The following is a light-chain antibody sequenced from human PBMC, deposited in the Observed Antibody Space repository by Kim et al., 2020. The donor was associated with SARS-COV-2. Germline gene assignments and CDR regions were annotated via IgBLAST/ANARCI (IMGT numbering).Light chain of an antibody. CDR3: SSYTSSSTYV. CDR1: SSDVGGYNY. Sequence: QSVLTQPASVSGSPGQSITISCTGTSSDVGGYNYVSWYQQHPGKAPKVMIYDVSKRPSGVSNRFSGSKSGNTASLTISGLQAEDEADYYCSSYTSSSTYVFGTGTQLTV. CDR2: DVS. V-gene: IGLV2-14*01. J-gene: IGLJ1*01.